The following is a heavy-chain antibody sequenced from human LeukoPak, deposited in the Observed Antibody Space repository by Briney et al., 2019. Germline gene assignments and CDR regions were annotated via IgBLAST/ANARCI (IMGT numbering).Heavy chain of an antibody. Sequence: PGGSLRLSCAASGFTFTNHIMHWVRQAPGKGLEWVASISTDGSQTFYRWSVKGRFTISRDNSESTLSLQMNRLSAEDTAAYFRVRDSQGDNIPTGAFEFWGQGKMLSVSS. J-gene: IGHJ3*01. CDR2: ISTDGSQT. D-gene: IGHD5-24*01. CDR3: VRDSQGDNIPTGAFEF. CDR1: GFTFTNHI. V-gene: IGHV3-30-3*01.